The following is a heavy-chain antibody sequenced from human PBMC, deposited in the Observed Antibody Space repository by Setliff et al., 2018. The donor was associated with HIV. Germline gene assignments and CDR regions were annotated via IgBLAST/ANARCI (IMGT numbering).Heavy chain of an antibody. J-gene: IGHJ6*02. Sequence: SETLSLTCTVSGGSINSGGYYWVWIRQPALKGLEWIGRIYTSGLTNYNPSLKSRVTISVDTAKNQVSLKLSSVTASDTAVYYCARARYIVIRVDAGMDVWGPGTTVTVSS. CDR3: ARARYIVIRVDAGMDV. D-gene: IGHD2-21*01. CDR2: IYTSGLT. V-gene: IGHV4-61*02. CDR1: GGSINSGGYY.